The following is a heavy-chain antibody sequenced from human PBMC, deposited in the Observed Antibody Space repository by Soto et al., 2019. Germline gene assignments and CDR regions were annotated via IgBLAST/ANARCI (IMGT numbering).Heavy chain of an antibody. CDR3: ARDWPPLRYFDWVYYYYGMDV. D-gene: IGHD3-9*01. CDR2: ISSSSSYI. Sequence: GGSLRLSCAASGFTFSSYSMNWVRQAPGKGLEWVSSISSSSSYIYYADSVKGRFTISRDNAKNSLYLQMNSLRAEDTAVYYCARDWPPLRYFDWVYYYYGMDVWGQGTRVTVSS. J-gene: IGHJ6*02. V-gene: IGHV3-21*01. CDR1: GFTFSSYS.